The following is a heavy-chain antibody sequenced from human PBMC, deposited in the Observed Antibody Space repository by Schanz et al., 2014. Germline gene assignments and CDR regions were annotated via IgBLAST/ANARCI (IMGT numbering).Heavy chain of an antibody. V-gene: IGHV1-69*02. D-gene: IGHD2-15*01. CDR1: GGPLSSYP. Sequence: QVPLVQSGAEMKKPGSSVRVSCKASGGPLSSYPINWVRQAPGQGLEWMGGVIPMLGITNYAERFQGRVTITADTSTAYMELSSLRSEDTAVYYCATCSGGTCHAKPVLDNWGQGTLVTVSS. CDR3: ATCSGGTCHAKPVLDN. J-gene: IGHJ4*02. CDR2: VIPMLGIT.